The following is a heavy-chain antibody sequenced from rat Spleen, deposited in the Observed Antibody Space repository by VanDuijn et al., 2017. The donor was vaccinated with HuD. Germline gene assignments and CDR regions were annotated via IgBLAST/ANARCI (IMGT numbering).Heavy chain of an antibody. V-gene: IGHV5-7*01. CDR3: ARHAVRRPTDWYFDF. CDR2: ISFDGSTT. CDR1: GFTFSDYS. D-gene: IGHD1-11*01. Sequence: EVQLVESGGGLVQPGRSLKLSCAASGFTFSDYSMAWVRQAPETGLEWVATISFDGSTTYYRDSVKGRFTISRDNAKNTQYLQMDSLRSEDTATYYCARHAVRRPTDWYFDFWGPGTMVTVSS. J-gene: IGHJ1*01.